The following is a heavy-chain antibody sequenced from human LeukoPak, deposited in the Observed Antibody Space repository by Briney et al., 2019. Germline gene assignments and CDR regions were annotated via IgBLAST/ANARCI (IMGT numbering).Heavy chain of an antibody. V-gene: IGHV1-58*01. Sequence: GASVTVSCKASGFTFTSSAVQWVRQARGQRLEWIGWIVVGSGNTNYAQKFQERVTITRDMSTSTAYMELSSLRSEDTAVYYCAGHGVGAMTPAETLDYWGQGTLVTVSS. J-gene: IGHJ4*02. CDR2: IVVGSGNT. CDR1: GFTFTSSA. CDR3: AGHGVGAMTPAETLDY. D-gene: IGHD1-26*01.